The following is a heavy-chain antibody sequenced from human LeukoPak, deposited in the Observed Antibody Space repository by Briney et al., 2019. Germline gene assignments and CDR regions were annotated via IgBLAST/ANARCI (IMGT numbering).Heavy chain of an antibody. Sequence: SGGSLRLSCAASGFTFSSYGMNWVRQAPGKGLEWVSSISSSSSSYIYYADSVKGRFTISRDNAKNSLYLQMNSLRAEDTAVYYCARGRDSSALDAFDIWGQGTMVTVSS. CDR2: ISSSSSSYI. D-gene: IGHD3-22*01. CDR1: GFTFSSYG. J-gene: IGHJ3*02. V-gene: IGHV3-21*01. CDR3: ARGRDSSALDAFDI.